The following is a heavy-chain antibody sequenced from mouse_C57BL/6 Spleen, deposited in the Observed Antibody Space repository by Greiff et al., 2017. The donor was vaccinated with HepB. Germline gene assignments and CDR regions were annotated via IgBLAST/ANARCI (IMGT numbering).Heavy chain of an antibody. J-gene: IGHJ2*01. CDR3: AREVTVVATNFDY. V-gene: IGHV1-55*01. D-gene: IGHD1-1*01. CDR1: GYTFTSYW. CDR2: IYPGSGST. Sequence: VQLQQPGAELVKPGASVKMSCKASGYTFTSYWITWVKQRPGQGLEWIGDIYPGSGSTNYNEKFKSKATLTVDTSSSTAYMQLSSLTSEDSAVYYCAREVTVVATNFDYWGQGTTLTVSS.